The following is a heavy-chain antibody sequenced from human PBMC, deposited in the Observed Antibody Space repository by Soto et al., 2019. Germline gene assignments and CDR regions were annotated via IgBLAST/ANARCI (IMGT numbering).Heavy chain of an antibody. J-gene: IGHJ3*02. Sequence: EASVKVSCKVSGNTLTELSMHWVRQVPGKGLEWMGGFDPEDGETIYAQKFQGRVTMTEDTSTDTAYMELSSLRSEDTAVYYCTTGGEIPFGGIIAIDAFDIWGQGTMVTVSS. CDR2: FDPEDGET. D-gene: IGHD3-16*02. CDR1: GNTLTELS. V-gene: IGHV1-24*01. CDR3: TTGGEIPFGGIIAIDAFDI.